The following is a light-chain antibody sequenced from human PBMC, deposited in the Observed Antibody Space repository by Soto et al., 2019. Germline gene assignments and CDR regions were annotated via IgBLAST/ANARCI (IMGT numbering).Light chain of an antibody. CDR3: QQFSSYPLT. V-gene: IGKV3-20*01. CDR2: DAS. CDR1: QSVSST. Sequence: DIVMTQSPATLSVSPGERATLSCRASQSVSSTLAWYQQKPGQAPRLLIYDASSRATGIPDRFSGGGSGTDFTLTISRLEPEDFAVYYCQQFSSYPLTFGGGTKVDIK. J-gene: IGKJ4*01.